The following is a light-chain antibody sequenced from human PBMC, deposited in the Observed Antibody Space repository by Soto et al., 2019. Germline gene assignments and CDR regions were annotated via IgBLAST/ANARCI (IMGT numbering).Light chain of an antibody. CDR2: LKSDVSH. J-gene: IGLJ3*02. CDR3: QTGGLGSLV. Sequence: QSVLTQPPSASASLGDSVKLTCSLSSGHISYAIAWHQQQPQKGPRYLMKLKSDVSHTKGDAIPDRFSGSSSGAERYRTVPSPQSEDEADYSCQTGGLGSLVFGGGTKVTVL. CDR1: SGHISYA. V-gene: IGLV4-69*01.